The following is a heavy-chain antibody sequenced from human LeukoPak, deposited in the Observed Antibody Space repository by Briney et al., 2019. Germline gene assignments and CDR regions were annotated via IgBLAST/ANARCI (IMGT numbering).Heavy chain of an antibody. CDR2: ISSSGSTI. D-gene: IGHD4-17*01. V-gene: IGHV3-48*03. Sequence: GSLRLSCAASGFTFSSYEMNWVRLAPGKGLEWVSYISSSGSTIYYADSVKGRFTISRDNAKNSLYLQMNSLRAEDTAVYYCAREMTTVTTYFDYWGQGTLVTVSS. J-gene: IGHJ4*02. CDR3: AREMTTVTTYFDY. CDR1: GFTFSSYE.